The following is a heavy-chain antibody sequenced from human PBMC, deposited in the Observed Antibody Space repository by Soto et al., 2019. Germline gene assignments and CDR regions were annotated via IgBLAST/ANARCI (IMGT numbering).Heavy chain of an antibody. CDR2: IRSKANSYAT. V-gene: IGHV3-73*01. CDR3: TTLGIAARPEGFDY. Sequence: GGSLRLSCAASGFTFSGSAMHWVRQASGKGLEWVGRIRSKANSYATAYAASVKGRFTISRDDSKNTAYLQMNSLKTEDTAVYYCTTLGIAARPEGFDYWGQGTLVTVSS. J-gene: IGHJ4*02. CDR1: GFTFSGSA. D-gene: IGHD6-6*01.